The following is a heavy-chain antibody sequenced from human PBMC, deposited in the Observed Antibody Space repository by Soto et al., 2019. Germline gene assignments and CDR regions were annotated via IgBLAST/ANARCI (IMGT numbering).Heavy chain of an antibody. D-gene: IGHD1-1*01. V-gene: IGHV3-48*03. CDR3: VRDVHLDY. J-gene: IGHJ4*02. CDR2: ISSRGTNK. CDR1: CFPFSNYE. Sequence: GGSLRLSCTASCFPFSNYEMNWVRQDPWKGLEWVSYISSRGTNKSYAASLHGRVSVSKDKHKYSLMLEMDRLTVEDTDIYYCVRDVHLDYWGLGSRVTVSS.